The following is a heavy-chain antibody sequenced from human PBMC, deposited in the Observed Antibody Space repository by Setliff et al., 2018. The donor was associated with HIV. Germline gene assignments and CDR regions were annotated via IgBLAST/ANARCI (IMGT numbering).Heavy chain of an antibody. D-gene: IGHD2-21*01. Sequence: PGESLKISCEASGYIFTDYWISWVRQMPGKGLEWMGIIYPGDSDTRYSPSFQGQVNFSSDKSISAVYLQWDSLKASDSANYYCAMAPRSPLRWRDNLLSSSSFYMDVWGKGTTVTVSS. J-gene: IGHJ6*03. CDR2: IYPGDSDT. CDR3: AMAPRSPLRWRDNLLSSSSFYMDV. CDR1: GYIFTDYW. V-gene: IGHV5-51*01.